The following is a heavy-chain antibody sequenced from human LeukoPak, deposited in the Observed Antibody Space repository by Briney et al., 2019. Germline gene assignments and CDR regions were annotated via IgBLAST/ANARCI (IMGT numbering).Heavy chain of an antibody. CDR2: IYHSGST. CDR3: ARQGYSNSEYYYYYYYMDV. J-gene: IGHJ6*03. CDR1: GYSISSGYY. V-gene: IGHV4-38-2*01. D-gene: IGHD4-11*01. Sequence: SETLSLTCAVSGYSISSGYYWGWIRQPPGKGLEWIGSIYHSGSTYYNPSLKSRVTISVDTSKNQFSLKRSSVTAEDTAVYYCARQGYSNSEYYYYYYYMDVWGKGTTVTVSS.